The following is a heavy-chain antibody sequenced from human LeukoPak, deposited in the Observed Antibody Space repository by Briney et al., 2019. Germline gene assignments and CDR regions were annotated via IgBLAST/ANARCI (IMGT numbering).Heavy chain of an antibody. Sequence: TGGSLTLSCAASVFTFSSYAMYWVRQAPGKGLEGVAFIWYDGNKQYYGESVEGRFTLSRDNCRNTVNLQMNSLTSEDTAVYYCAKLLLETGGVGEEFDYWGQGTLVTVSS. D-gene: IGHD2-8*02. V-gene: IGHV3-30*02. CDR2: IWYDGNKQ. CDR1: VFTFSSYA. J-gene: IGHJ4*02. CDR3: AKLLLETGGVGEEFDY.